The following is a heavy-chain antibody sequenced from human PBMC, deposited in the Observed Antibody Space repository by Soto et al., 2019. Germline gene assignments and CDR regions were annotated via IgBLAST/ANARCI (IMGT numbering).Heavy chain of an antibody. CDR3: AATLRGVWFDP. Sequence: VLLQESGPGGVRPSQTLSLTCTVSGESISNPHYHWSWLRQTPGKGLEWIGYISYTGSTFYSSALESRVTMSVDTSKNDFSRRLTSVTAADTAVYYCAATLRGVWFDPWGQGTLVTVSS. V-gene: IGHV4-30-4*08. CDR2: ISYTGST. CDR1: GESISNPHYH. J-gene: IGHJ5*02. D-gene: IGHD3-10*01.